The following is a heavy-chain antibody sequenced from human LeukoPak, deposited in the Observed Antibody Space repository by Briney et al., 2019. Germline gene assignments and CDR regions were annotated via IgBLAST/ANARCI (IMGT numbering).Heavy chain of an antibody. CDR2: IYYSGST. CDR1: GGSISSHY. J-gene: IGHJ6*03. Sequence: KPSETLSLTCTVSGGSISSHYWGWIRQPPGKGLEWIGYIYYSGSTNYNPSLKSRVTISVDTSKNQFSLKLSSVTAADTAVYYCARTNGDWNSAYYYYMDVWGKGTTVTVSS. CDR3: ARTNGDWNSAYYYYMDV. V-gene: IGHV4-59*11. D-gene: IGHD1-7*01.